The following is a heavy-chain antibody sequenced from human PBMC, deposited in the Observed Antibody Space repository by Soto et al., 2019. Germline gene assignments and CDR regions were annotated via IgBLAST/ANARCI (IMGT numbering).Heavy chain of an antibody. V-gene: IGHV1-8*01. J-gene: IGHJ4*02. Sequence: QVQLVQSGAEVKKPGASVKVSCKASGYTFTSCDINWVRQATGQGLEWMGWMSPNSGNTGYAQKFQGRVTMNRNTSIGTAYMELSSLRSEDTAVYYCARGVSCGGDCYRDWGQGTPVTVSS. CDR1: GYTFTSCD. CDR2: MSPNSGNT. CDR3: ARGVSCGGDCYRD. D-gene: IGHD2-21*02.